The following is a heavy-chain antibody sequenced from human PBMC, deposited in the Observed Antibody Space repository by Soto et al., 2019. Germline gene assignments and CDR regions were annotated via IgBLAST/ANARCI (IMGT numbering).Heavy chain of an antibody. Sequence: QLQLQESGSGLVKPSQTLSLTCVVSGDSISSGGYSWNWIRQSPGKGLEWIGHTYHSGGTLYNPSLXSXXTISVDKSKNQFSLRLTSVTAADTAVYYCARDSLSGYYFDLWGQGTLVTVSS. CDR2: TYHSGGT. CDR1: GDSISSGGYS. J-gene: IGHJ4*02. V-gene: IGHV4-30-2*06. CDR3: ARDSLSGYYFDL. D-gene: IGHD3-22*01.